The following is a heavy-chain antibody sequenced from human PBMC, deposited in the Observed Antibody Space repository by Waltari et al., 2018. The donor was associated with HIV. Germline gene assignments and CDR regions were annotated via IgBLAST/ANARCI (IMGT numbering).Heavy chain of an antibody. Sequence: QVQLQQWGAGLLKPSETLSLTCAVYGGSFTEYYWTWIRQPPGKGLEWIGEINHGGLANYNPSLKRRVTMSVDASKNQFSLRVTSVTVADTAVFYCARVSRYYYDSATYYKFDPWGQGTLVTVSS. J-gene: IGHJ5*02. CDR3: ARVSRYYYDSATYYKFDP. V-gene: IGHV4-34*01. CDR1: GGSFTEYY. CDR2: INHGGLA. D-gene: IGHD3-10*01.